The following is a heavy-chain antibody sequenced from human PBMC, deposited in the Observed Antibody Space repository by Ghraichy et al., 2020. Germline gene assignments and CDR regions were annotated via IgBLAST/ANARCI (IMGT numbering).Heavy chain of an antibody. D-gene: IGHD5-24*01. CDR1: GFTFSSYG. CDR2: ISYDGSNK. Sequence: GGSLRLSCAASGFTFSSYGMHWVRQAPGKGLEWVAVISYDGSNKYYADSVKGRFTISRDNSKNTLYLQMNSLRAEDTAVYYCAKEGDGYNVYFDYWGQGTLVTVSS. CDR3: AKEGDGYNVYFDY. J-gene: IGHJ4*02. V-gene: IGHV3-30*18.